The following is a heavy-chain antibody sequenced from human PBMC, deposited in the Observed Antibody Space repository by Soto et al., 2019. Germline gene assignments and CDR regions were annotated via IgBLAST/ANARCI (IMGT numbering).Heavy chain of an antibody. CDR3: EKDRHSSSSPRGFDI. Sequence: GGSLRLSCAASGFTFSDYHMSWVRQAPGKGLEWVSAISGSGGSTYYADSVKGRFTISRDNSKNTLYLQMNSLRAEDTAVYYCEKDRHSSSSPRGFDIWGQGTMVTVSS. D-gene: IGHD6-6*01. CDR1: GFTFSDYH. CDR2: ISGSGGST. J-gene: IGHJ3*02. V-gene: IGHV3-23*01.